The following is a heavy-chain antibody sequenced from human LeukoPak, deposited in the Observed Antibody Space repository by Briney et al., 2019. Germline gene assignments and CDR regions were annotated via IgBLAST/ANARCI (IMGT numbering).Heavy chain of an antibody. D-gene: IGHD3-22*01. Sequence: PGGSLRLSCAASGFTFSSYSMNWVRQAPGKGLEWVSSISSSSSYIYYADSVKGRFTISRDNAKNSLYLQMNSLRAEDTAVYYCARGGLGYYYDSSARFDYWGQGTLVTVSS. CDR3: ARGGLGYYYDSSARFDY. CDR2: ISSSSSYI. J-gene: IGHJ4*02. CDR1: GFTFSSYS. V-gene: IGHV3-21*01.